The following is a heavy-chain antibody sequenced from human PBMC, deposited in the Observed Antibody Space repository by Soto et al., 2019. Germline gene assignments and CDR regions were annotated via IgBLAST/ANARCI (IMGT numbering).Heavy chain of an antibody. V-gene: IGHV4-39*01. CDR2: IYYSGST. D-gene: IGHD6-19*01. J-gene: IGHJ4*02. CDR3: ARRTVNIRTFYSGLKTHCFDY. CDR1: GGSISSSSYY. Sequence: SETLSLTCAVSGGSISSSSYYWGWIRQPPGKGLEWIGSIYYSGSTYYTPSLQSRVAISVDASKNQFSLKLNSVTAADTAVYYCARRTVNIRTFYSGLKTHCFDYWGQGTLVTVSS.